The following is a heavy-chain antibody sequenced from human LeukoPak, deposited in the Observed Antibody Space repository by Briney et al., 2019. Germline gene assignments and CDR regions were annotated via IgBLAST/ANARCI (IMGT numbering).Heavy chain of an antibody. CDR3: ARPGWDCSSTSCHPVY. J-gene: IGHJ4*02. V-gene: IGHV5-51*01. D-gene: IGHD2-2*01. CDR2: IYPGDSDT. CDR1: GCSFTSYW. Sequence: GESLQISCQGSGCSFTSYWIGWVRQLPGKGLEWMGIIYPGDSDTRYSPSFQGQVTISADKSISTASLQWSSRKASDSAMYYCARPGWDCSSTSCHPVYWGQGTLVTVSS.